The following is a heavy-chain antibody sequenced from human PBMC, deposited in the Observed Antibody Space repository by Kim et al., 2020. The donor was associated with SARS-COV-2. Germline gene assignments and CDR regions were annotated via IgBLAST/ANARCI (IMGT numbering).Heavy chain of an antibody. Sequence: YYQKFQGSFTVTWDTSASTAYMDLSSLRSEDTAMYYCARMGASGNYYYDFWGQGTLVTVSS. J-gene: IGHJ4*02. D-gene: IGHD1-26*01. CDR3: ARMGASGNYYYDF. V-gene: IGHV1-3*01.